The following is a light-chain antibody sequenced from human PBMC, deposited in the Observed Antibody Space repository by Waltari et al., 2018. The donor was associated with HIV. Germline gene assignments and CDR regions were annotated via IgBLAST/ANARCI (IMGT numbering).Light chain of an antibody. CDR3: QAWDSNTGV. CDR2: QDN. J-gene: IGLJ2*01. Sequence: SYELTQPPSVSVSPGQTATIPCSGDKLGDKYTCWYQQKAGQSPVLVIYQDNKRPSGIPERFSGSNSGNTATLTISGTHIMDDADYYCQAWDSNTGVFGGGTKLTVL. V-gene: IGLV3-1*01. CDR1: KLGDKY.